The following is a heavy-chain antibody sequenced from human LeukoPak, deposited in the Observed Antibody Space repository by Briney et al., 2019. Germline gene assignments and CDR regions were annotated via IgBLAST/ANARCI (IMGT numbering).Heavy chain of an antibody. D-gene: IGHD3-3*01. V-gene: IGHV4-34*01. CDR2: INHSGST. CDR1: GGSFSGYF. CDR3: AGYYSSIYGMDV. J-gene: IGHJ6*02. Sequence: SQTLSLTCAVNGGSFSGYFWSWIRQPPGKGLEWIGEINHSGSTYYNASLKSRITISVDTSKRQFSLRMNSVTAADTAVYFCAGYYSSIYGMDVWGQGTSVTVSS.